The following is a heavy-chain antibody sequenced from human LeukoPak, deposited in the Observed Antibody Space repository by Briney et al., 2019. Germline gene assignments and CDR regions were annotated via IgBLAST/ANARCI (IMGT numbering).Heavy chain of an antibody. CDR2: IYYSGST. Sequence: PSQTLSLTCTVSGGSISSGGYYWSWIRQHPGKGLEWIGYIYYSGSTYYNPSLKSRVTISVDTSKNQFSLKLSSVTAADTAVYYCARAQGYYDFWSGYYARLDFVDYWGQGTLVTVSS. V-gene: IGHV4-30-4*08. CDR3: ARAQGYYDFWSGYYARLDFVDY. CDR1: GGSISSGGYY. D-gene: IGHD3-3*01. J-gene: IGHJ4*02.